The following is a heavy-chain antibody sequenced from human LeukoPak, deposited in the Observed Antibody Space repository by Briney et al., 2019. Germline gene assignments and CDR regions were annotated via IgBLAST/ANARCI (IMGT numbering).Heavy chain of an antibody. CDR3: TRARVGYYGSGILDY. CDR1: GFTFGDYA. D-gene: IGHD3-10*01. Sequence: GGSLRLSCTASGFTFGDYAMSWVRQAPGKGLEWVGFIRSKAYGGTTEYAASVKGRFTISRDDSKSIAYLQMNSLKTEDTAVYYCTRARVGYYGSGILDYWGQGTLVTVSS. J-gene: IGHJ4*02. V-gene: IGHV3-49*04. CDR2: IRSKAYGGTT.